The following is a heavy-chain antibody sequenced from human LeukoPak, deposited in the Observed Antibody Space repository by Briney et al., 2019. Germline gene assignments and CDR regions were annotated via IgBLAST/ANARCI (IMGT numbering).Heavy chain of an antibody. Sequence: GGSLRLSCAASGFTFTSYSMNWVRQAPGKWLEWVSSISSDRRHIFYADSVKGRFTISRDNAKNSLFLQMNSLRAEDTAVYYCARLYCASTTCYADDYWGQGTLVTVSS. CDR2: ISSDRRHI. CDR1: GFTFTSYS. D-gene: IGHD2-2*01. J-gene: IGHJ4*02. V-gene: IGHV3-21*01. CDR3: ARLYCASTTCYADDY.